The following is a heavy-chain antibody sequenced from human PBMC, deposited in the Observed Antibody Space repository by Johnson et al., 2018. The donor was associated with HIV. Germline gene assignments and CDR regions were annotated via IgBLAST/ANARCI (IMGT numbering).Heavy chain of an antibody. D-gene: IGHD6-19*01. Sequence: QVQLVESGGGVMQPGKSLRLSCEASGFTFRSYAMHWVRQAPGKGLEWVAVITYDGRNKYYTDSVKGRFIISRDNSKNMTNLQMNGLSDEDTADYYCVRDQGSGYPTNAFDIWGRATRVTISS. J-gene: IGHJ3*02. CDR3: VRDQGSGYPTNAFDI. CDR2: ITYDGRNK. CDR1: GFTFRSYA. V-gene: IGHV3-30*04.